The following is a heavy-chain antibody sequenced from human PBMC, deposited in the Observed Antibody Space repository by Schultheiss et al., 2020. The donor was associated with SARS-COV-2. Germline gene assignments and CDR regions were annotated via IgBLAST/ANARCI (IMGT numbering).Heavy chain of an antibody. CDR2: IKQDGSEK. J-gene: IGHJ5*02. CDR3: ARVRSVVVTAIRSGWFDP. D-gene: IGHD2-21*02. CDR1: GFTFSSYS. Sequence: GESLKISCAASGFTFSSYSMSWVRQAPGKGLEWVANIKQDGSEKYYVDSIEGRFTISRDKAKNSQYLQMNSLRAEDTAVYYCARVRSVVVTAIRSGWFDPWGQGTLVTVSS. V-gene: IGHV3-7*01.